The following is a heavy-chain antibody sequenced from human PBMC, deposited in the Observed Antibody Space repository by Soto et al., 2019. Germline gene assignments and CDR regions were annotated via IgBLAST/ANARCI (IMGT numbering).Heavy chain of an antibody. CDR1: GFTFSSYS. Sequence: GGSLRLSCAASGFTFSSYSMNWVRQAPGKGLEWVSSISSSSSYIYYADSVKGRFTISRDNAKNSLYLQMNSLRAEDTAVYYCAREAYYYDSSGYFDYWGQGTLVTVSS. V-gene: IGHV3-21*01. CDR3: AREAYYYDSSGYFDY. J-gene: IGHJ4*02. CDR2: ISSSSSYI. D-gene: IGHD3-22*01.